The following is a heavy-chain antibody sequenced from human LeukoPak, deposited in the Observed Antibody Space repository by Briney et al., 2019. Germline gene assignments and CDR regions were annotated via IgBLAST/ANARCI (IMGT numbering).Heavy chain of an antibody. J-gene: IGHJ6*02. V-gene: IGHV1-2*02. CDR2: IHPSSGGT. Sequence: ASVKVSCTASGFTFSDYYIHWVRQAPGQGLEWMGWIHPSSGGTNYAQKFQGRVTQTRNTSTSTAYMELSSLRSDDTAVYYCARPQSLIYVWGSHRPLYGMDVWGQGTTVTVSS. D-gene: IGHD3-16*01. CDR1: GFTFSDYY. CDR3: ARPQSLIYVWGSHRPLYGMDV.